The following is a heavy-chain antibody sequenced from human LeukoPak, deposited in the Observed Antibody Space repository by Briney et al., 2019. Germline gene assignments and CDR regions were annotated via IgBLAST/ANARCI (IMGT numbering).Heavy chain of an antibody. V-gene: IGHV3-23*01. CDR1: GFTFSSYA. Sequence: SGGSLRLSCAASGFTFSSYAMSWVRQAPGKGLEWVSAISGDGGSTYYAVSVKGRFTISRDNSKNTLYLQMNGLRAEDTAVYYCTLGSLYSSSWYGDYWGQGTLVTVSS. D-gene: IGHD6-13*01. J-gene: IGHJ4*02. CDR3: TLGSLYSSSWYGDY. CDR2: ISGDGGST.